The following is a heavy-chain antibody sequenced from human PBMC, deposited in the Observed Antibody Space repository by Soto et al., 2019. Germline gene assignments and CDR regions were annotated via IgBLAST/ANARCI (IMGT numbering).Heavy chain of an antibody. D-gene: IGHD2-8*01. V-gene: IGHV4-39*01. CDR1: GGSISSSSYY. CDR2: IYYSGST. J-gene: IGHJ3*02. CDR3: ASPNPGIRAHAFDI. Sequence: QLQLQESGPGLVKPSETLSLTCTVSGGSISSSSYYWGWIRQPPGKGLEWIGSIYYSGSTYYNPSLKSRVTISVDTSKNQCSLKLSSVTAADTAVYYCASPNPGIRAHAFDIWGQGTMVTVSS.